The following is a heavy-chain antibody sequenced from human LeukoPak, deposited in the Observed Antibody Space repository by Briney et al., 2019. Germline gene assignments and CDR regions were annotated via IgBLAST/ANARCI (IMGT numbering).Heavy chain of an antibody. Sequence: ASVKVSCKASGYTFTSYGISWVQQAPGQGLEWMGWISAYNGNTNYAQKLQGRVTMTTDTSTSTAYMELRSLRSDDTAVYYCATTGYSSGWDQNWFDPWGQGTLVTVSS. D-gene: IGHD6-19*01. CDR2: ISAYNGNT. CDR3: ATTGYSSGWDQNWFDP. CDR1: GYTFTSYG. V-gene: IGHV1-18*01. J-gene: IGHJ5*02.